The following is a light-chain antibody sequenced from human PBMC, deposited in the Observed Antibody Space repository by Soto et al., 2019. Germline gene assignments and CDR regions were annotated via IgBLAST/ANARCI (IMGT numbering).Light chain of an antibody. CDR3: MQGLHSLQYT. Sequence: DIVMTQSPLSLPVTPGEPASISCRSSESLLHVSGYNYLDWYLQKPGQSPQLLIYLGSYRASGVPDRFSGSGSGPDFTLEISRVEAEDVGIYYCMQGLHSLQYTFGPGTRVDVK. CDR1: ESLLHVSGYNY. J-gene: IGKJ3*01. V-gene: IGKV2-28*01. CDR2: LGS.